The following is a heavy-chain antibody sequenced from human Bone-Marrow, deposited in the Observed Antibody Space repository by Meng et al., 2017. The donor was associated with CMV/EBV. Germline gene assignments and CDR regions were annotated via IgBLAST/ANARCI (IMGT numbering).Heavy chain of an antibody. J-gene: IGHJ6*02. Sequence: SLKVSCTASGFTFGDYAMSWVRQAPGKGLEWVGFIRSKAYGGTTEYAASVKGRFTISRDDSKSIAYLQMNSLKTEGKAVYYCTRYGGFLEWLLGYYYNGMDVWRQGTTVTVSS. CDR3: TRYGGFLEWLLGYYYNGMDV. V-gene: IGHV3-49*04. D-gene: IGHD3-3*01. CDR2: IRSKAYGGTT. CDR1: GFTFGDYA.